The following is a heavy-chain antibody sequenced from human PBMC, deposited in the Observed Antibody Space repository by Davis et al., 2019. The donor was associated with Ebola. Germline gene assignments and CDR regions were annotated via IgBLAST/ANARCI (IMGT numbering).Heavy chain of an antibody. CDR1: GFTFSTYS. CDR3: ARDLIQNSGGNHGAFDI. J-gene: IGHJ3*02. CDR2: ISSSSSYI. D-gene: IGHD4-23*01. Sequence: GESLKISCAASGFTFSTYSMNWVRQAPGKGLEWVSFISSSSSYIYYADSVKGRFTISRDNAKNSLYLQMNSLRVEDTAVYYCARDLIQNSGGNHGAFDIWGQGTMVTVSA. V-gene: IGHV3-21*01.